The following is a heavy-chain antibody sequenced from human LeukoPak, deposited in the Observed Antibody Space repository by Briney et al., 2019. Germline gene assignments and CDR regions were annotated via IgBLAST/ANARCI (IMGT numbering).Heavy chain of an antibody. CDR3: ARGYCSGGSCYSDY. CDR2: ISRSSSTI. CDR1: GLTFSTSS. V-gene: IGHV3-48*02. J-gene: IGHJ4*02. Sequence: GGSLRLSCTASGLTFSTSSMHWVRQAPGKGLEWVSYISRSSSTIYYADSVKGRFTISRDNAKNSLYLQMNSLRDEDTAVYYCARGYCSGGSCYSDYWGQGTLVTVSS. D-gene: IGHD2-15*01.